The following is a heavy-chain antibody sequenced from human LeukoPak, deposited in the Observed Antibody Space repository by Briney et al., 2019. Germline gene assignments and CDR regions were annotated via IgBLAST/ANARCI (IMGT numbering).Heavy chain of an antibody. J-gene: IGHJ4*02. CDR3: VKHGSGWSFDY. CDR1: SASISSYY. CDR2: IQNTGGT. Sequence: AETLSLTCTVSSASISSYYWGWIRQSPGKGLEGIGYIQNTGGTNYNPSLKSRGSISKDTSKNQFSLQLSSVPAADTAVYYCVKHGSGWSFDYWGLGTLVTVSS. D-gene: IGHD6-19*01. V-gene: IGHV4-59*01.